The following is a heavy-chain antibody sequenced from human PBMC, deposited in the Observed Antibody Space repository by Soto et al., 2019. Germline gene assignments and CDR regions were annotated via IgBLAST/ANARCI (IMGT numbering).Heavy chain of an antibody. Sequence: QVQLVQSGAEVKKPGSSVKVSCKASGGTFSSYTISWVRQAPGQGLEWMGRIIPILGIANYAQKFQGRVTITTDKATSTTYMELGSLRSEDTAVYYCARDRSGGSQLNDYYYYYYMDVWGKGTTVTVSS. D-gene: IGHD2-15*01. J-gene: IGHJ6*03. CDR3: ARDRSGGSQLNDYYYYYYMDV. CDR2: IIPILGIA. V-gene: IGHV1-69*08. CDR1: GGTFSSYT.